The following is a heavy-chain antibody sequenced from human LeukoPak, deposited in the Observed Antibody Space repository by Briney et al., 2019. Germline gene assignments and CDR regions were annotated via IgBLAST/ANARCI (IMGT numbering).Heavy chain of an antibody. D-gene: IGHD3-22*01. J-gene: IGHJ4*02. Sequence: ASVKVSCKASGGTFSSYTISWVRQAPGQGLEWMGRIIPILGLANYAQKFQGRVTITADKSTSTAYMELSSLRSEDTAVYYCAFDYYDSSGYSDYWGQGTLVSVSS. CDR3: AFDYYDSSGYSDY. CDR2: IIPILGLA. CDR1: GGTFSSYT. V-gene: IGHV1-69*02.